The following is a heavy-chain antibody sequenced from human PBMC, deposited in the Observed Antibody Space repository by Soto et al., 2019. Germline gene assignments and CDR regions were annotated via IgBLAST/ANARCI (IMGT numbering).Heavy chain of an antibody. Sequence: QVHLVQSGAEVKKPGASVKDSCKGSGYAFTTYGITWGRQAPGQGLEWMGWISAHNGNTNYAQKLQGRVTVTRDTSPSTAYMELRSRRSDDSAVYYCTRGRYGEYWGQGALVTVSS. V-gene: IGHV1-18*01. CDR1: GYAFTTYG. CDR3: TRGRYGEY. D-gene: IGHD3-10*01. CDR2: ISAHNGNT. J-gene: IGHJ4*02.